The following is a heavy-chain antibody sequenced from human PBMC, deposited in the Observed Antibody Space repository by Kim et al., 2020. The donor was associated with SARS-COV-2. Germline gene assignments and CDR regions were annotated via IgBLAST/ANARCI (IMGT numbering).Heavy chain of an antibody. CDR2: ISGSGGST. CDR1: GVTFSSYA. CDR3: AMDSRFNY. D-gene: IGHD2-2*03. Sequence: GGSLRLSCAASGVTFSSYAMSWVRQAPGKGLEWVSAISGSGGSTYYADSVKGRFTISRDNSKNTVFLQMNSLTAEDTAVYYCAMDSRFNYWGQGVLVTVSS. V-gene: IGHV3-23*01. J-gene: IGHJ4*02.